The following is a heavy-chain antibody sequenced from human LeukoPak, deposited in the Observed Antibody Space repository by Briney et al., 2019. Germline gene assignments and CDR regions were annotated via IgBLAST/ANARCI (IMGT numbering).Heavy chain of an antibody. CDR1: GGSISSSNW. J-gene: IGHJ4*02. CDR3: ARAYYGSGSSFDY. CDR2: IYHSGST. Sequence: SETLSLTCAVSGGSISSSNWWSWVRQPPGKGLEWIGEIYHSGSTNYNPSLKSRVTISVDKSKNQFSLKLSSVTAADTAVYYCARAYYGSGSSFDYWGQGTLVTVSS. V-gene: IGHV4-4*02. D-gene: IGHD3-10*01.